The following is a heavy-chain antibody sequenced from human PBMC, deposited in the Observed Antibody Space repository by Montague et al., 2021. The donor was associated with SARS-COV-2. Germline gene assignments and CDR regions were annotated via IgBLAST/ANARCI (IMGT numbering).Heavy chain of an antibody. J-gene: IGHJ1*01. D-gene: IGHD1-1*01. CDR3: ERHVSTGTGRGFIDD. V-gene: IGHV4-39*01. CDR2: ISYRDVT. Sequence: SETLSLTCTVSGGSITTDAYHWGWIRQSPGKGLEWIGTISYRDVTYYNPSLKTRVNISVDTSGTHFSLTLRSVTAADTAVYSCERHVSTGTGRGFIDDWGQGTLVTVSS. CDR1: GGSITTDAYH.